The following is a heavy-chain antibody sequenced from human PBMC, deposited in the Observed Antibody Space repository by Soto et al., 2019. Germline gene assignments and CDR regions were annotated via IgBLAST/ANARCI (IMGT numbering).Heavy chain of an antibody. J-gene: IGHJ6*02. CDR1: GYTFTSYD. CDR2: MNPNSGNT. CDR3: ASLTRYCSSTSCYTRKPYYYYGMDV. Sequence: VKVSCKASGYTFTSYDINWVRQATGQGLEWMGWMNPNSGNTGYAQKFQGRVTMTRNTSISTAYMELSSLRSEDTAVYYCASLTRYCSSTSCYTRKPYYYYGMDVWGQGTTVTVSS. V-gene: IGHV1-8*01. D-gene: IGHD2-2*02.